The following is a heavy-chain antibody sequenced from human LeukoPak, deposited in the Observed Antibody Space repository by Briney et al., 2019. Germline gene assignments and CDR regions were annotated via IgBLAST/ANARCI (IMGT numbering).Heavy chain of an antibody. CDR1: GFTFSSYW. CDR2: IKQDGSEK. Sequence: GGPLRLSCAASGFTFSSYWMSWVRQAPGKGLEWVANIKQDGSEKYYVDSVKGRFTISRDNAKNSLYLQMNSLRAEDTAVYYCARDIIADEQLSPGGEDYWGQGTLVTVSS. D-gene: IGHD6-6*01. V-gene: IGHV3-7*01. J-gene: IGHJ4*02. CDR3: ARDIIADEQLSPGGEDY.